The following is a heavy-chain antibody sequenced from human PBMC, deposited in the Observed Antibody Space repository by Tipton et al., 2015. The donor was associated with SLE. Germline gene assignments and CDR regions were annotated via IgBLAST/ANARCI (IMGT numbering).Heavy chain of an antibody. CDR1: GGSISSSSYW. J-gene: IGHJ5*02. V-gene: IGHV4-39*07. CDR3: ARASELGFDP. CDR2: FYYRGTT. D-gene: IGHD2/OR15-2a*01. Sequence: TLSLTCTVSGGSISSSSYWWAWIRQPPGKGLEWIGSFYYRGTTYYNPSLKRRVTISVDTSVDTSKNQFSLKLSSVTTADTAVYYCARASELGFDPWGQGTLVTVSS.